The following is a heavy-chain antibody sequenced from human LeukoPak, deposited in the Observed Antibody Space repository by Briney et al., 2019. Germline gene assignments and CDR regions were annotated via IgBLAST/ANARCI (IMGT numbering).Heavy chain of an antibody. D-gene: IGHD6-6*01. CDR2: IYYSGST. Sequence: PSETLSLTCTVSGGSISSGGYYWSWIRQHAGKGLEWIGYIYYSGSTYYDPSLRSRVTISVDTSKNQFSLKLSSVTAADTAVYYCARDLSRGQLGRAFDIWGQGIMVTVSS. V-gene: IGHV4-31*03. CDR3: ARDLSRGQLGRAFDI. CDR1: GGSISSGGYY. J-gene: IGHJ3*02.